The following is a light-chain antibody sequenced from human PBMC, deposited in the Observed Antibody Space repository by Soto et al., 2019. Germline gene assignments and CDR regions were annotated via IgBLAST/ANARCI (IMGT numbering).Light chain of an antibody. Sequence: QSALTQPASVSGSPGQSITISCTGTRSDIGSYNSIAWYQQYSGKAPTVIIFEVTKRPSGISDRFSGSKSDSTASLTISGLQAEDEADYFCFSYAGDSTWVFGGGTKVTVL. CDR1: RSDIGSYNS. J-gene: IGLJ3*02. CDR2: EVT. CDR3: FSYAGDSTWV. V-gene: IGLV2-23*02.